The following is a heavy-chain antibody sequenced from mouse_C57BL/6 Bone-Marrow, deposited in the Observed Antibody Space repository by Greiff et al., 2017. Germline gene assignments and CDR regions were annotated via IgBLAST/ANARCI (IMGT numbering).Heavy chain of an antibody. Sequence: VQLQQPGAELVMPGASVKLSCKASGYTFTSYWMHWVKQRPGQGLEWIGEIDPSDSYTNYNQKFKGKSTLTVDKSSSTAYMQRSSLTSEDSAVYYCAPLRGDWYFDVWGTGTTVTVSS. V-gene: IGHV1-69*01. CDR3: APLRGDWYFDV. CDR2: IDPSDSYT. CDR1: GYTFTSYW. D-gene: IGHD2-4*01. J-gene: IGHJ1*03.